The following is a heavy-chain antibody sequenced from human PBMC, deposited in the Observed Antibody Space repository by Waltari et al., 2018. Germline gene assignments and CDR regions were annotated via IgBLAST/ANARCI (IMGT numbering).Heavy chain of an antibody. J-gene: IGHJ4*02. V-gene: IGHV4-59*11. CDR3: ARENSNGDYIDY. CDR2: IYYSGST. CDR1: GGSISSPY. D-gene: IGHD4-17*01. Sequence: QVQLQESGPGLVKPSETLSLPCTVSGGSISSPYWSWIRQPPGKGLGWIGYIYYSGSTNYNPSLKSRVTISVDTSKNQFSLKLSSVTAADTAVYYCARENSNGDYIDYWGQGTLVTVSS.